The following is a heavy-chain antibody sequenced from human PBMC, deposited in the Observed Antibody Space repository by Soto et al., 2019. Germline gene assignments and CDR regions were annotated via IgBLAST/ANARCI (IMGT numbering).Heavy chain of an antibody. V-gene: IGHV1-18*04. D-gene: IGHD3-22*01. CDR2: ISAYNGNT. J-gene: IGHJ4*02. CDR1: GYTFTSYG. Sequence: ASVKVSCKASGYTFTSYGISWVRQAPGQGLEWMGWISAYNGNTNYAQKLQGRVTMTTDTSTSTAYMELRSLRSDDTAVYYCARVGQANYDSSGYGVFDYWGQGPLVTVSS. CDR3: ARVGQANYDSSGYGVFDY.